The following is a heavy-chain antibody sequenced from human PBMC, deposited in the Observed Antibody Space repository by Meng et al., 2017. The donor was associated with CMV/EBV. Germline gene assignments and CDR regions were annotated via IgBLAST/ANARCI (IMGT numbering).Heavy chain of an antibody. CDR3: AKDPRIFEVVIPLYGMDV. Sequence: GGSLRLSCAASGFTFSSYGMHWVRQAPGKGLEWVAFIRYDGSNKYYADSVKGRFTISRDNSKNTLYLQMNSLRTEDTAVYYCAKDPRIFEVVIPLYGMDVWGQGTTVTVSS. CDR2: IRYDGSNK. CDR1: GFTFSSYG. J-gene: IGHJ6*02. D-gene: IGHD3-3*01. V-gene: IGHV3-30*02.